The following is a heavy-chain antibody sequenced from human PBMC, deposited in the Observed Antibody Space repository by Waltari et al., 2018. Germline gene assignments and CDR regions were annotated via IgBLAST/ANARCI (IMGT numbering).Heavy chain of an antibody. V-gene: IGHV3-74*01. Sequence: EVQLVESGGGLVQPGGSLRLSCAASGFTFSRHWMHWVRQAPGKGLVLVSRIKSEGSSTSYADSVKGRFTISRDNAKNTLYLQMNSLRVEDTAVYFCAKGVEYWGQGTLVTVSS. CDR1: GFTFSRHW. CDR2: IKSEGSST. J-gene: IGHJ4*02. CDR3: AKGVEY. D-gene: IGHD2-15*01.